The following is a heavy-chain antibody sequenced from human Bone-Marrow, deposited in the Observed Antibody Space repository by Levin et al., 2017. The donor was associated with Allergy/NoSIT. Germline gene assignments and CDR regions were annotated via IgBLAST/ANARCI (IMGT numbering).Heavy chain of an antibody. V-gene: IGHV4-59*01. J-gene: IGHJ4*02. CDR2: IYHSGTT. Sequence: SETLSLTCTVSGGSISNYYWNWIRQPPGKGLEWIGYIYHSGTTNYNSSLKSRVTISVDKSKNQFSLKLNSVTAADTAVYYCARYYGDRNAYYFDYWGQGALVTVSS. CDR3: ARYYGDRNAYYFDY. D-gene: IGHD4-17*01. CDR1: GGSISNYY.